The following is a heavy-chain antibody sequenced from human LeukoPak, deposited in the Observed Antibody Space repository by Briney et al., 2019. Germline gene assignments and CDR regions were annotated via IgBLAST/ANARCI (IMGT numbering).Heavy chain of an antibody. D-gene: IGHD6-19*01. CDR2: ISGSGTTI. V-gene: IGHV3-48*04. CDR1: GFAFSNAW. J-gene: IGHJ3*02. CDR3: ARGATTHIIGWYDDAFDI. Sequence: PGGSHRLSCAASGFAFSNAWMTWVRQAPGKGLEWVSYISGSGTTIYYADSVKGRFTISRDNAENSLYLQMNSLRAEDTAVYYCARGATTHIIGWYDDAFDIWGHGTMVTVSS.